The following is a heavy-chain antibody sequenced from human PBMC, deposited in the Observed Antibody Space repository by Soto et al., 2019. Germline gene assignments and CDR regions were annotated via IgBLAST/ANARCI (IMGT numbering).Heavy chain of an antibody. J-gene: IGHJ6*02. CDR3: AVLRGVSEYYYYGMDV. CDR1: GGSISSGDYY. D-gene: IGHD3-10*01. CDR2: IYYSGST. Sequence: SSETLSLTCTVSGGSISSGDYYWSWIRQPPGKGLEWIGYIYYSGSTYYNPSLKSRVTISVDTSKNQFSLKLSSVTAADTAVYYCAVLRGVSEYYYYGMDVWGQGTTVTVSS. V-gene: IGHV4-30-4*01.